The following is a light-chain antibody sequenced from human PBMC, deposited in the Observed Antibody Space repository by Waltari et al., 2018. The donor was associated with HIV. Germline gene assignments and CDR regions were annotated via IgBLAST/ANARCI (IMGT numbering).Light chain of an antibody. J-gene: IGLJ1*01. CDR2: SDN. CDR3: AAWDDSLTGRYV. V-gene: IGLV1-44*01. CDR1: SANIDSTA. Sequence: QSVSTQPPSPSVTPGRRLTISCSGSSANIDSTALHRHQQLPGKAPNLLIYSDNRRPSGVPDRFSGSKAGTSASLAISGLQSEDEADYYCAAWDDSLTGRYVFGTGTKVTVL.